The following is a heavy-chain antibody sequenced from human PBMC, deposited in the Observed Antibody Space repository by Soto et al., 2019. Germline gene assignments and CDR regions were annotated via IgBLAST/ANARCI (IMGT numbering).Heavy chain of an antibody. CDR1: GSIFCTYT. CDR2: ITYDGSNQ. J-gene: IGHJ4*02. V-gene: IGHV3-30-3*01. CDR3: ARAPSGSYPEFDY. Sequence: GSRLASCAASGSIFCTYTLHCIRQAPGKGLEWVGVITYDGSNQYYADSVKGRFTIARDNSRNMPFLQMNSLRPDDTAVYYCARAPSGSYPEFDYWGQGTLVTVSA. D-gene: IGHD1-26*01.